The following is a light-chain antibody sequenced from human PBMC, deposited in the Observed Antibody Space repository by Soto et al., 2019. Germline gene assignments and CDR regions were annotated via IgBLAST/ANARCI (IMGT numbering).Light chain of an antibody. CDR2: TTS. CDR1: QNIRTY. CDR3: QQGYSSPHT. V-gene: IGKV1-39*01. Sequence: DIQMTQSPSSLSASVGDRVTITCRASQNIRTYLNWYQQRPGKAPKLLIYTTSTLQSGVPSRFSGSGSGTDFTLTISSLQPEDFATYYCQQGYSSPHTFGQGTELAI. J-gene: IGKJ2*01.